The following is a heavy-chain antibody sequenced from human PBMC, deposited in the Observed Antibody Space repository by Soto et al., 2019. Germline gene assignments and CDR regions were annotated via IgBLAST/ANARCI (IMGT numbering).Heavy chain of an antibody. CDR2: ISDDGSTK. CDR3: TRADLTVTLSVFDP. D-gene: IGHD4-17*01. V-gene: IGHV3-30-3*01. CDR1: GFIFSRYA. J-gene: IGHJ5*02. Sequence: QVQLVESGGGVIQRGRSLRLSCAASGFIFSRYAMHWVRQAPGKGLERVALISDDGSTKYYADSVKGRFTISRANSKNTLYLQMNSLSAEDTAVYYCTRADLTVTLSVFDPWGQGTLVTVSS.